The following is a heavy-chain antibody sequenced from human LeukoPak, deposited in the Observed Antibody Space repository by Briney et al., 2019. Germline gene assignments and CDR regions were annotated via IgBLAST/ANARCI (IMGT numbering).Heavy chain of an antibody. Sequence: GASVKVSCKASGGTFSSYAISWVRQAPGQGLEWMGRIIPILGIANYAQKFQGRVTITADKSTSTAYMELSSLRSEDTAVYYCARARRCSGGSCYSAGYDLDYWGQGTLVTVSS. CDR3: ARARRCSGGSCYSAGYDLDY. J-gene: IGHJ4*02. CDR2: IIPILGIA. D-gene: IGHD2-15*01. CDR1: GGTFSSYA. V-gene: IGHV1-69*04.